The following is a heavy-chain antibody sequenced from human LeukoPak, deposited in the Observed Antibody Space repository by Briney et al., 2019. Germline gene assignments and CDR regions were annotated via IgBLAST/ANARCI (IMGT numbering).Heavy chain of an antibody. D-gene: IGHD6-19*01. J-gene: IGHJ4*02. CDR1: GVTFSSYW. V-gene: IGHV3-74*01. CDR3: ARGLSGYSSSLGY. Sequence: PGGSLRRSCAASGVTFSSYWKHWVRQAPGKGLVWVSRINSDGSSTTYADSVKGRFTISRDNAKNTLYLQMNSLRAEDTAVYYCARGLSGYSSSLGYWGQETLVTVSS. CDR2: INSDGSST.